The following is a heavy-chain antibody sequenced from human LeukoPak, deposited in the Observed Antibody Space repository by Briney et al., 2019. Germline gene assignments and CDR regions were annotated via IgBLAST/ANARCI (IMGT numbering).Heavy chain of an antibody. Sequence: TGGSLRLSCVASGFTFVNHWMTWVRQAPGKGLEWVSYISSSGSTIYYADTVKGRFTISRDNAKNSLYLQMNSLRAEDTAVYYCARDSRTRTYYYGSWGQGTLVTVSS. CDR3: ARDSRTRTYYYGS. J-gene: IGHJ4*02. D-gene: IGHD3-10*01. CDR1: GFTFVNHW. CDR2: ISSSGSTI. V-gene: IGHV3-48*04.